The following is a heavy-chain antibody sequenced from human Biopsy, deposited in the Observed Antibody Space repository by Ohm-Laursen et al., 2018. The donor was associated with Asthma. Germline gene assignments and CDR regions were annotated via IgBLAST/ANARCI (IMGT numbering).Heavy chain of an antibody. Sequence: SVKVSCEISGYSLTDLSMHWVRQAPGQGLEWMGGHDHEEGGTVNAWRFQGRVTMTEDTSTDTAYMELSSLSSDDTAVYYCASDFPKDYVRYNFQFWGQGTLVTVSS. V-gene: IGHV1-24*01. D-gene: IGHD4-17*01. CDR1: GYSLTDLS. CDR2: HDHEEGGT. CDR3: ASDFPKDYVRYNFQF. J-gene: IGHJ4*02.